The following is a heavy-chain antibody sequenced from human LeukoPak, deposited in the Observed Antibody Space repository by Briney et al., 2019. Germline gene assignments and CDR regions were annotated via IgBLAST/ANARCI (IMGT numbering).Heavy chain of an antibody. CDR3: ARGGGAYCGGDCHRNFDY. D-gene: IGHD2-21*02. J-gene: IGHJ4*02. CDR2: IYSGGNT. CDR1: GFTVSNSY. V-gene: IGHV3-53*01. Sequence: GGSLRLSCAASGFTVSNSYVSWVRQAPGKGLEWVSVIYSGGNTYYANSVKGRFTISRDNSNNTLYLHMNSLSAEDTAVYYCARGGGAYCGGDCHRNFDYWGQGTLVTVSS.